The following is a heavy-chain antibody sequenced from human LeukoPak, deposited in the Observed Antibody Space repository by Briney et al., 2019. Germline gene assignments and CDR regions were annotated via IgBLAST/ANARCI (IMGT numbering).Heavy chain of an antibody. J-gene: IGHJ3*02. D-gene: IGHD5-24*01. V-gene: IGHV1-46*01. CDR3: AREPDVDMSTFRGEAFDI. CDR2: INPSGGST. CDR1: GYTFTSYY. Sequence: ASVKASCKASGYTFTSYYMHWVRQAPGQGLEWMGIINPSGGSTSYAQKFQGRVTMTRDTSTSTVYMELSSLRSEDTAVYYCAREPDVDMSTFRGEAFDIWGQGTMVTVSS.